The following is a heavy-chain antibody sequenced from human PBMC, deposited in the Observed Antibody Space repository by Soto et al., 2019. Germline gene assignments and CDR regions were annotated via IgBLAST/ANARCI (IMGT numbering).Heavy chain of an antibody. V-gene: IGHV4-34*01. J-gene: IGHJ4*02. CDR1: GGSFSGYY. CDR2: INHSGST. CDR3: ARGGDAHARHFGY. Sequence: QVQLQQWGAGLLKPSETLSLTCAVYGGSFSGYYWSWIRQPPGKGLEWIGEINHSGSTNYNPSLKSRVTISVDTSKNQFSLKLSSVTAADTAVYYCARGGDAHARHFGYWGQGTLVTVSS.